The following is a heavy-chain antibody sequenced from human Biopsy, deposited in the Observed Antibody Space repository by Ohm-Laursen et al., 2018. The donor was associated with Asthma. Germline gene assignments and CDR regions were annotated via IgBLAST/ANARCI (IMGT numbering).Heavy chain of an antibody. V-gene: IGHV1-46*01. CDR3: ARAGALIVGATMGY. Sequence: SSVKVSCKASGYTFTSYYMHWVRQAPGQGLEWMGIINPSGGGTSYAQKFQGRVTMTRDTSTSTVYMELSSPRSEDTAVYYCARAGALIVGATMGYWGQGTLVTVSS. CDR1: GYTFTSYY. CDR2: INPSGGGT. D-gene: IGHD1-26*01. J-gene: IGHJ4*02.